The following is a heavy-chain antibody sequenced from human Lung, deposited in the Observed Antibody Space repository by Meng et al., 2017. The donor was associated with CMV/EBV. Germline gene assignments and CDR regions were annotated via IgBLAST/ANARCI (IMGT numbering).Heavy chain of an antibody. V-gene: IGHV3-23*01. Sequence: GGSXRLSCAASGFTFSSYAMTWVRQAPGKGLEWVSDISGSGGNTYYADSVKGRFAISRDNSKNTLYLQMNSLRADDTAVYYCAKPFYYYESINYYQDYWCQGTMVTVSS. CDR1: GFTFSSYA. D-gene: IGHD3-22*01. CDR3: AKPFYYYESINYYQDY. J-gene: IGHJ4*02. CDR2: ISGSGGNT.